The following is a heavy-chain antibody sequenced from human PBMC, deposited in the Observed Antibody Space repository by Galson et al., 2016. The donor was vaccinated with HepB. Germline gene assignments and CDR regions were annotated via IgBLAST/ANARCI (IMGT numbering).Heavy chain of an antibody. CDR1: GFTFSSHA. V-gene: IGHV3-23*01. CDR3: AKGGGRYDYYYYMDV. CDR2: ISGGGEGT. D-gene: IGHD3-16*01. J-gene: IGHJ6*03. Sequence: SLRLSCAASGFTFSSHAMTWVRQAPGRGLEWVSTISGGGEGTWYADSVRGRFTISRDNSKNTLYLQMNSLRVEDTAVYYCAKGGGRYDYYYYMDVWGKGTTVTVSS.